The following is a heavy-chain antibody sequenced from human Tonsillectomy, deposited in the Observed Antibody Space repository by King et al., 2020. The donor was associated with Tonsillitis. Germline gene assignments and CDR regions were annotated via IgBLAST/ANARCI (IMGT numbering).Heavy chain of an antibody. Sequence: QLVQSGAEVMKPGASVKVSCKASGYTFTNYGFSWVRQAPGQGLEWMGWISAYNDNPNYAQKFQGRVTMTTDTSTSTAYMDLRSLRSDDTAVYYCARDHIAVAGYYFDYWGPGTLVTVSS. D-gene: IGHD6-19*01. CDR1: GYTFTNYG. J-gene: IGHJ4*02. V-gene: IGHV1-18*01. CDR3: ARDHIAVAGYYFDY. CDR2: ISAYNDNP.